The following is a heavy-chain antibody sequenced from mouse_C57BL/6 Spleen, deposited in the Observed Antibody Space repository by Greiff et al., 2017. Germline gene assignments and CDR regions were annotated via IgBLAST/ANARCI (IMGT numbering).Heavy chain of an antibody. D-gene: IGHD2-4*01. J-gene: IGHJ4*01. CDR3: ATYDYDGASYYFAVGG. V-gene: IGHV2-5*01. CDR2: IWRGGST. Sequence: QVQLQQSGPGLVQPSQSLSITCTVSGFSLTSYGVHWVRQSPGKGLEWLGVIWRGGSTDYNATFMSSLNITKDNSKSQVFFKMNSLQADDTAMYYGATYDYDGASYYFAVGGWGKGASVSV. CDR1: GFSLTSYG.